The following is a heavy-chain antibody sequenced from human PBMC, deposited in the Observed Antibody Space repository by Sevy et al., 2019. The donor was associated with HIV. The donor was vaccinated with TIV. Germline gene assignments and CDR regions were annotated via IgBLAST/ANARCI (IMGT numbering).Heavy chain of an antibody. Sequence: GGSLRLSCTGSGFSFSYYGIHWVRQAPGKGLDWVALISHDGINEYDADSVKGRFTISRDNSKNTVYLEMNRLRNEDTAIYFCANAYSGSYSHSYLYALDDWGQGTTVTVSS. CDR3: ANAYSGSYSHSYLYALDD. J-gene: IGHJ6*02. D-gene: IGHD1-26*01. V-gene: IGHV3-30*18. CDR2: ISHDGINE. CDR1: GFSFSYYG.